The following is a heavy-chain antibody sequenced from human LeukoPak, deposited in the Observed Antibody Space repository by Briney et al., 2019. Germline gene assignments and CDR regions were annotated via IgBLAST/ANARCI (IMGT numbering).Heavy chain of an antibody. CDR1: GFTFDDYA. Sequence: PGGSLRLSCAASGFTFDDYAMHWVRQAPGKGLEWVSGISWNSGSIGYADSVKGRFTISRDNAKNSLYLQMNSPRAEDTALYYCAKDKGSYGYVRGLGFDYWGQGTLVTVSS. D-gene: IGHD5-18*01. CDR3: AKDKGSYGYVRGLGFDY. J-gene: IGHJ4*02. V-gene: IGHV3-9*01. CDR2: ISWNSGSI.